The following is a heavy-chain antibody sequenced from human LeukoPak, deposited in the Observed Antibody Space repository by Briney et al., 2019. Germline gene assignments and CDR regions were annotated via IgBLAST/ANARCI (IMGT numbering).Heavy chain of an antibody. D-gene: IGHD5-18*01. CDR1: GFTFDDYA. V-gene: IGHV3-9*01. J-gene: IGHJ4*02. Sequence: GGSLRLSCAASGFTFDDYAMHWVRQAPGKGLEWVSGISWNSGSIGYADSVKGRFTISRDNAKNSLYLQMNSLRAEDTALYYCARDLGYSYGSPLDYWGQGTLVTVSS. CDR3: ARDLGYSYGSPLDY. CDR2: ISWNSGSI.